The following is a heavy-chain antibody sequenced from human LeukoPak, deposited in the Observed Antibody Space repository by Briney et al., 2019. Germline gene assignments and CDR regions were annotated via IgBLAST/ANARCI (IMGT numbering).Heavy chain of an antibody. CDR3: ARDARDDSSGYYDAFDI. D-gene: IGHD3-22*01. J-gene: IGHJ3*02. Sequence: PSETLSLTCTVSGGSISSYYWSWIRQPPGKGLEWIGYIYYSGSTNYNPSLKSRVTISVDTSKNQFSLKLSSVTAADTAVYYCARDARDDSSGYYDAFDIWGQGTMVTVSS. CDR2: IYYSGST. V-gene: IGHV4-59*01. CDR1: GGSISSYY.